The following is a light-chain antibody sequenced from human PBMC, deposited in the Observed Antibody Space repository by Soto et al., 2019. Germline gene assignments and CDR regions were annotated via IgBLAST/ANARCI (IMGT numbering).Light chain of an antibody. CDR2: GAS. CDR3: HHYKNWRIT. V-gene: IGKV3-15*01. CDR1: QSVSSN. Sequence: IVMTQSRATLSVSPGERATLSCRASQSVSSNLAWDQQKPGQAPRLLISGASTRATGIPARFSGSGSGTELTLTISSVQSEDFAVYYCHHYKNWRITFGGGTKLDIK. J-gene: IGKJ4*01.